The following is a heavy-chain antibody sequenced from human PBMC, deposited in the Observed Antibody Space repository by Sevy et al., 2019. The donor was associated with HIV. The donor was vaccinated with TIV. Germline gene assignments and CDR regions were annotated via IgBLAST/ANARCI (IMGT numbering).Heavy chain of an antibody. CDR1: GFTFSSYS. CDR3: ARDKLERGHWFDP. CDR2: ISSSSSYI. J-gene: IGHJ5*02. Sequence: GSLRLSCAASGFTFSSYSMNWVRQAPGKGLEWVSSISSSSSYIYYADSVKGRFTISRDNAKNSLYLQMNSLRAEDTAVYYCARDKLERGHWFDPWGQGTLVTVSS. V-gene: IGHV3-21*01. D-gene: IGHD1-1*01.